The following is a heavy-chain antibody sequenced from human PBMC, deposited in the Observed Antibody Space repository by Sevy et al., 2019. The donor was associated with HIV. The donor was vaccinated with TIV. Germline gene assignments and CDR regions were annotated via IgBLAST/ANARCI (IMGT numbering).Heavy chain of an antibody. D-gene: IGHD3-16*01. J-gene: IGHJ4*02. CDR3: RTCLQQSLLDY. Sequence: GGSLRLSCAASGFTFSSYWMTWVRQAPGKRPEWVADIKPSGSAKKYVDSVKGRFTVSRDNAKNILYLQMSSLRVEDTAVYYCRTCLQQSLLDYWGQGTLVTVSS. CDR1: GFTFSSYW. V-gene: IGHV3-7*01. CDR2: IKPSGSAK.